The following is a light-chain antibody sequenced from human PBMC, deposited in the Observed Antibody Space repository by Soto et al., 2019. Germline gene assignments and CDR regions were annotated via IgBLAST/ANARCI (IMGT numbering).Light chain of an antibody. CDR3: QQSYSVPPT. J-gene: IGKJ2*01. CDR1: QRIRTS. Sequence: DVQMTQSPSSLSASVGDRVTITGRASQRIRTSLNWYQQKPGKAPKFLIYDASSLQSDVPSRFSGSGSGTDFTLTISNLQPEAFATYYCQQSYSVPPTFGQGTKLA. CDR2: DAS. V-gene: IGKV1-39*01.